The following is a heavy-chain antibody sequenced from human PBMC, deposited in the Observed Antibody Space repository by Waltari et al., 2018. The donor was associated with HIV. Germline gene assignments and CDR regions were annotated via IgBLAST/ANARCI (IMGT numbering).Heavy chain of an antibody. CDR1: GFTFDDYA. D-gene: IGHD3-3*01. CDR3: VILPFWSCYYGGNGWDY. Sequence: EVQLVESGGGLVQPGRSLRLSCAASGFTFDDYAMHWVRQAPGKGLEWVSAISWNSGSIGYADSVKGRFTISRDNARNSLYLQMNSLRAEDTAMYHCVILPFWSCYYGGNGWDYWGQGTLVTVSS. V-gene: IGHV3-9*01. CDR2: ISWNSGSI. J-gene: IGHJ4*02.